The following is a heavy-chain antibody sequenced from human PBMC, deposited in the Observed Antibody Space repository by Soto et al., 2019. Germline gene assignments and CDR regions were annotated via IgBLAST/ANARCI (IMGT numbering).Heavy chain of an antibody. D-gene: IGHD2-8*01. J-gene: IGHJ4*02. CDR2: IFYSGST. CDR3: VHHGGVPYYHDF. CDR1: GGSLSSSSW. Sequence: SETLSLTCAVSGGSLSSSSWWSWVRQPPGKTLEWLGEIFYSGSTKYNPSLNSRVTISADQSKNDFSPRLSSVTAADTAVYYCVHHGGVPYYHDFWGQGMLVTVSS. V-gene: IGHV4-4*02.